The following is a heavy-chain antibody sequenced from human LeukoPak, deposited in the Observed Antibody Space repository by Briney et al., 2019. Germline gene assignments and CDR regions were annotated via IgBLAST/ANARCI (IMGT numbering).Heavy chain of an antibody. CDR3: AKAGSSGWYGGLYFDY. V-gene: IGHV3-33*06. Sequence: GRSLRLSCAASGFTFSSYGMHWVRQAPGKGLEWVAVIWYDGSNKYYADSVKGRFTISRDNSKNTLYLQMNSLRAEDTAVYYCAKAGSSGWYGGLYFDYWGQGTLVTVSS. D-gene: IGHD6-19*01. J-gene: IGHJ4*02. CDR2: IWYDGSNK. CDR1: GFTFSSYG.